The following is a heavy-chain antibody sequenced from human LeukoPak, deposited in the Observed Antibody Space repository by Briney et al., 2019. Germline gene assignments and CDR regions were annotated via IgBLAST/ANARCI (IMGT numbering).Heavy chain of an antibody. V-gene: IGHV5-51*01. J-gene: IGHJ3*02. Sequence: GEPLKISCKGSGYRFINYWIGWVRQMPGKGLEWMGIVFPGDSDTRYSPPFQGQVTISVDRSINTAYLQWSSLKASDTAMYYCVRRGFCSGDNCFSHAFDIWGQGTMVTVSS. CDR1: GYRFINYW. D-gene: IGHD2-15*01. CDR2: VFPGDSDT. CDR3: VRRGFCSGDNCFSHAFDI.